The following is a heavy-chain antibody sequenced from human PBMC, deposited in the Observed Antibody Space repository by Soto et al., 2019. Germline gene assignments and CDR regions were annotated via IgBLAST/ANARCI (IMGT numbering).Heavy chain of an antibody. CDR1: GGSISSYY. D-gene: IGHD6-6*01. V-gene: IGHV4-59*01. CDR3: ARERIAARRYYYYMDV. J-gene: IGHJ6*03. CDR2: IYYSGST. Sequence: PSETLSLTCTVSGGSISSYYWSWIRQPPGKGLEWIGYIYYSGSTNYNPSLKSRVTISVDTSKNQFSLKLSSVTAADTAVYYCARERIAARRYYYYMDVWGKGTTVTVSS.